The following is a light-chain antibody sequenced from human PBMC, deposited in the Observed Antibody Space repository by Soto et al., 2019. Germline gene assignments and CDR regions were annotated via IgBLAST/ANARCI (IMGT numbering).Light chain of an antibody. J-gene: IGKJ4*01. V-gene: IGKV3-15*01. Sequence: EIVMTQSPATLSVSPGERATLSCRASQSVSSNLAWYQQKPGQAPRLLIYGASTRATGIPARFGGSESGTEFILTISSLQSEDFAVYYCQQYHKWPLTFGGGTKVEI. CDR1: QSVSSN. CDR2: GAS. CDR3: QQYHKWPLT.